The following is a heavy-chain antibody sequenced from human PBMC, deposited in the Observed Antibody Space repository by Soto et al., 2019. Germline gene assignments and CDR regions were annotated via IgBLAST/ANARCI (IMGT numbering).Heavy chain of an antibody. CDR3: ARRYGGNFDY. J-gene: IGHJ4*02. D-gene: IGHD1-26*01. CDR2: IYYSGST. V-gene: IGHV4-61*08. CDR1: GGSIINGDYY. Sequence: SETLSLTCTVSGGSIINGDYYWIWIRQPPGKGLEWIGYIYYSGSTNYNPSLKSRVTISVDTSKNQFSLKLSSVTAADSAVYYCARRYGGNFDYWGQGTLVTVSS.